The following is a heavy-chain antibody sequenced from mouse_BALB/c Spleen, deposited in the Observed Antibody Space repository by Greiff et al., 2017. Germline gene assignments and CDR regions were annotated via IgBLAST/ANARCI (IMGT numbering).Heavy chain of an antibody. Sequence: EVKLMESGGGLVQPGGSLKLSCAASGFTFSSYGMSWVRQTPDKRLELVATINSNGGSTYYPDSVKGRFTISRDNAKNTLYLQMSSLKSEDTAMYYCARDGELLTSFAYWGQGTLVTVSA. CDR2: INSNGGST. J-gene: IGHJ3*01. CDR1: GFTFSSYG. CDR3: ARDGELLTSFAY. V-gene: IGHV5-6-3*01. D-gene: IGHD2-12*01.